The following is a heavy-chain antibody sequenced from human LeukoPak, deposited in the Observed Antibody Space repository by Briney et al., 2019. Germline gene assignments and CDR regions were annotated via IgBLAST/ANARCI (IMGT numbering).Heavy chain of an antibody. CDR1: GGTFSSYA. CDR3: ARDLGQQLRGTWFEP. J-gene: IGHJ5*02. V-gene: IGHV1-69*05. CDR2: IIPIFGTA. D-gene: IGHD6-13*01. Sequence: SVKVSCKASGGTFSSYAISWVRQAPGQGLEWMGGIIPIFGTANYAQKFQGRVTITTDESTSTAYMELSSLRSEDTAVYYCARDLGQQLRGTWFEPWGQGTLVTVSS.